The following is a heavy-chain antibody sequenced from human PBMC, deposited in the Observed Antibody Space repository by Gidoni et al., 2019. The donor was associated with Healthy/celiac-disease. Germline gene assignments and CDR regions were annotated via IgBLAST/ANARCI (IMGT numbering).Heavy chain of an antibody. CDR1: GGSFSGYY. CDR2: INHRGST. J-gene: IGHJ3*02. CDR3: ARGSGHSYGNDI. Sequence: QVQLQQWGAGQWKPSETLSLTCAVDGGSFSGYYGSWIRQPPGKGLEWMGEINHRGSTNYNPSLKRRVTISVDTSQHQFSLKLSSVTAADPAVYYCARGSGHSYGNDIWGQGTMVPVSS. D-gene: IGHD5-18*01. V-gene: IGHV4-34*01.